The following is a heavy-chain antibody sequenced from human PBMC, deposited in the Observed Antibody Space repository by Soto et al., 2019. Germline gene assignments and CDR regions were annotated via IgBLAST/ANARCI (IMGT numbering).Heavy chain of an antibody. CDR2: INNSGST. D-gene: IGHD5-18*01. J-gene: IGHJ6*02. Sequence: SETVSLTCAVYGGSFSGYYWSWIRQPPGKRLEWIGEINNSGSTNYNPSLKSRVTISVDTSKNQFSGMLSCVTATETGVYYCASLAGYRYDPRGYYYYYGMDVGRRGTTVTVSS. CDR3: ASLAGYRYDPRGYYYYYGMDV. CDR1: GGSFSGYY. V-gene: IGHV4-34*01.